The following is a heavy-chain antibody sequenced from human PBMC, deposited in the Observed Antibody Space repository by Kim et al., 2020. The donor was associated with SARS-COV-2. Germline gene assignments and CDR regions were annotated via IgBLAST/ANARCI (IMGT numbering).Heavy chain of an antibody. CDR2: IIPILEIT. Sequence: SVKVSCKTAGGSFGTSSITWVRQAPGQGLEWMGRIIPILEITNYAQQLEGRVTITADKSTSTVYMEVSSLSSEDTALYYCAGRGGSAWERLPDYWGQGTLVSVSS. CDR1: GGSFGTSS. V-gene: IGHV1-69*02. CDR3: AGRGGSAWERLPDY. J-gene: IGHJ4*02. D-gene: IGHD6-19*01.